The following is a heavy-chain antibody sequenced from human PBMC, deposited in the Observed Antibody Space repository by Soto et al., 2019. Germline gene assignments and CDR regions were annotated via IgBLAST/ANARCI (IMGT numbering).Heavy chain of an antibody. J-gene: IGHJ3*02. Sequence: GESRKISFQGSGYSFTSYWIGWVRQMAWKGLEWMGIIYPGDADTRYSPSFQGQVTISADKSISTAYLQWSSLKASDTAMYYCLRLSSSRVASDIWGQGTMVTVSS. D-gene: IGHD6-13*01. CDR3: LRLSSSRVASDI. CDR1: GYSFTSYW. V-gene: IGHV5-51*03. CDR2: IYPGDADT.